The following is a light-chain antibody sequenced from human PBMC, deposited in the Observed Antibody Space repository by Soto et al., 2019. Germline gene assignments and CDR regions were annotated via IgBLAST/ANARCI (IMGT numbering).Light chain of an antibody. Sequence: EVVLTQSPGTVSLSPGERATLSCRASQSVTSNYLAWYQQKPGQAPRLLIYAASSRATGIPDRFSGSGSGTDFTLSISRLEPEDLAVYYCHQYGSSITWTFGQGTKVEI. CDR1: QSVTSNY. V-gene: IGKV3-20*01. CDR2: AAS. CDR3: HQYGSSITWT. J-gene: IGKJ1*01.